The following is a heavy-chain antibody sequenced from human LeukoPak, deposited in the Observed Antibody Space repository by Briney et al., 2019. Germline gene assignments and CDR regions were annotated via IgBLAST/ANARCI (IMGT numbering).Heavy chain of an antibody. Sequence: GGSLRLSCAASGFTFSSYSMNWVRQAPGKGLEWVSSISSSSSYIYYADSVKGRFTISRDNAKNSLYLQMNSLRAEDTAVYYCARHHHNPPYYGFWSGYYAYWFDPWGQGTLVTVS. CDR1: GFTFSSYS. D-gene: IGHD3-3*01. CDR3: ARHHHNPPYYGFWSGYYAYWFDP. J-gene: IGHJ5*02. CDR2: ISSSSSYI. V-gene: IGHV3-21*01.